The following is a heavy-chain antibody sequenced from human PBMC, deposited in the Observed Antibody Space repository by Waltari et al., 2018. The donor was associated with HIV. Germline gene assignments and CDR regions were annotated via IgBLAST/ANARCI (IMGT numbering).Heavy chain of an antibody. CDR2: ISSDGINK. V-gene: IGHV3-30*03. J-gene: IGHJ5*02. D-gene: IGHD1-7*01. Sequence: QERLVESGGRVVQPGESLRLSCAASGFTFRRYGIHWVRQAPVQGVEGVAVISSDGINKFYADSLNGRFAISRDNSESTVYLQMNLLRAEDTAVYYCATDPRFNWNYPRWFDTWGQGTLVTVSS. CDR1: GFTFRRYG. CDR3: ATDPRFNWNYPRWFDT.